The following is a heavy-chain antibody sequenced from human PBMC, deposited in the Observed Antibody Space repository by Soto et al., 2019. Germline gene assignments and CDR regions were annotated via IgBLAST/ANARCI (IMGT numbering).Heavy chain of an antibody. J-gene: IGHJ5*02. Sequence: QVELVQSGAAVKKPGASVKVSCKASGYTFTTYGISWVRQAPGQGLEWMGWISPNNGNTDYAQKFQGRVTLTTDTSTSTVYMEVRSLRSDDTAVYYCAREGYTGYAESWGQGTLVTVSS. CDR1: GYTFTTYG. D-gene: IGHD5-12*01. V-gene: IGHV1-18*01. CDR3: AREGYTGYAES. CDR2: ISPNNGNT.